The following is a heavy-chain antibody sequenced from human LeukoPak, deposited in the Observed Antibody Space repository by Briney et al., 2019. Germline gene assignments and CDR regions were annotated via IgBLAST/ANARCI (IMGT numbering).Heavy chain of an antibody. CDR1: GFTFSDYY. J-gene: IGHJ4*02. Sequence: GGSLRLSCAASGFTFSDYYMSWIRQAPGKGLEWVSYISSSGSTIYYADSVKGRFTISRDNAKNSLYLQMNSLRAEDTAVYYCARDGGILAYSNYGFDYWGQGTLVTVSS. CDR2: ISSSGSTI. D-gene: IGHD4-11*01. V-gene: IGHV3-11*01. CDR3: ARDGGILAYSNYGFDY.